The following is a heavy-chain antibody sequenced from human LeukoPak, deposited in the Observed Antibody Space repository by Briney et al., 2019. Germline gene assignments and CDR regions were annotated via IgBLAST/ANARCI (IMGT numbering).Heavy chain of an antibody. Sequence: GASVKVSCTPSGYTFIYHYLHWVRQAPGQGLESLGWIDPDTGDTNYPQKFQGRVTMSRDTSSSTAYMELNRLRSDDTAVYYCARAGHNSNSGGYDFWGLGTLVTVSS. CDR2: IDPDTGDT. J-gene: IGHJ4*02. CDR1: GYTFIYHY. V-gene: IGHV1-2*02. CDR3: ARAGHNSNSGGYDF. D-gene: IGHD3-22*01.